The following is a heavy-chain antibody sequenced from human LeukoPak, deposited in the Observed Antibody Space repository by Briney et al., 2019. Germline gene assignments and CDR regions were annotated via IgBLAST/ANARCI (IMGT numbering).Heavy chain of an antibody. CDR2: IRSKTDGGTT. CDR1: GFTFSNAW. D-gene: IGHD3-10*01. J-gene: IGHJ4*02. Sequence: GGSLRLSCAASGFTFSNAWMSWVRQAPGKGREWVGHIRSKTDGGTTDYAAPVEGRFTISRDDSKNTLYLQMNSLKTEDTAVYYCSTERYGSGRRNFDYWGQGTLVTVSS. V-gene: IGHV3-15*01. CDR3: STERYGSGRRNFDY.